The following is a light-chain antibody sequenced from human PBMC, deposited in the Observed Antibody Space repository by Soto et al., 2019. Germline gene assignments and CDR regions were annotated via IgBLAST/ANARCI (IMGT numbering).Light chain of an antibody. CDR3: LQDYSYPQT. Sequence: AIQMTQSPSSLFASVGDRVTITCRASQGIRNNLGWYQQKPGKAPKLLIYAASSVQIGVTSRFSGCGSGTDFTLTISSLQPEDFATYYCLQDYSYPQTFGQGTKVDIK. CDR2: AAS. J-gene: IGKJ1*01. CDR1: QGIRNN. V-gene: IGKV1-6*01.